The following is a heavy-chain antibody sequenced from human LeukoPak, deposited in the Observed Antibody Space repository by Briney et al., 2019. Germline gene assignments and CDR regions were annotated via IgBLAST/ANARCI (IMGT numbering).Heavy chain of an antibody. Sequence: SETPSLTCTVSGGSISSYYWSWIRQPPGKGLEWIGYIYYSGSTNYNPSLKSRVTISVDTSKNQFSLKLSSVTAADTAVYYCARVLGDSGYDNWFDPWGQGTLVTVSS. CDR1: GGSISSYY. V-gene: IGHV4-59*01. CDR3: ARVLGDSGYDNWFDP. J-gene: IGHJ5*02. CDR2: IYYSGST. D-gene: IGHD5-12*01.